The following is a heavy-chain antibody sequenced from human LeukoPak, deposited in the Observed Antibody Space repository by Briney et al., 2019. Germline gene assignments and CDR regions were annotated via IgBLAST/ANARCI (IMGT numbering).Heavy chain of an antibody. V-gene: IGHV3-7*01. J-gene: IGHJ5*02. D-gene: IGHD3-10*01. Sequence: GGSLRLSCAASGFTFSSYWMSWVRQAPGKGLEWVANIKQDGSEKYYADSVKGRFTISRDNSKNTLYLQMNSLRAEDTAVYYCARDDITMVRGAAFDPWGQGTLVTVSS. CDR2: IKQDGSEK. CDR1: GFTFSSYW. CDR3: ARDDITMVRGAAFDP.